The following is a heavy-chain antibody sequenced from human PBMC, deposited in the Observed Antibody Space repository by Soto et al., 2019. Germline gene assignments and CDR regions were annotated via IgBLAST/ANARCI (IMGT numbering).Heavy chain of an antibody. CDR1: GFTFSDSW. CDR2: ISFDGTAT. V-gene: IGHV3-74*03. D-gene: IGHD2-21*02. CDR3: VRDRRLRGQPFDI. Sequence: EVQLVESGGGLVQPGGSLRLSCVASGFTFSDSWMHWVRQAPGKGLMWVSRISFDGTATTSADSVRGRFIISRDNAKNTLFLQMTHLRADDTAMYYCVRDRRLRGQPFDIWGQGTVVTVSS. J-gene: IGHJ3*02.